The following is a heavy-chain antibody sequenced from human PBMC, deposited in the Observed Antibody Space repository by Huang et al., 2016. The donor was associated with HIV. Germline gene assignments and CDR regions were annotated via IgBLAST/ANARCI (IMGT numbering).Heavy chain of an antibody. CDR3: AREVRSVDTDRPDGYYYRGLDV. J-gene: IGHJ6*02. CDR1: GTSMTSSTFY. Sequence: QLRESGPGLVTPSETLSLTCSASGTSMTSSTFYGGWFRQPPGRGLEWIGSVYFIGNTYSNPSLKSRVTISIDTANKQYSMRLTSVTAADTAVYFCAREVRSVDTDRPDGYYYRGLDVWGQGTTVSVSS. V-gene: IGHV4-39*02. CDR2: VYFIGNT. D-gene: IGHD2-2*03.